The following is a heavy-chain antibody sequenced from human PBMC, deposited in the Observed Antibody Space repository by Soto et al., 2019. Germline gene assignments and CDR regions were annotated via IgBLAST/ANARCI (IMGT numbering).Heavy chain of an antibody. D-gene: IGHD3-22*01. CDR1: GFTFSSYS. CDR3: PRDGYYYDSSALRFDY. Sequence: GGSLRLSCAASGFTFSSYSMNWVRQAPGKGLEWVSYSSSSSSAIYYADSVKGRFTISRDNAKKSLYLQMNSLRDEDTAVYYCPRDGYYYDSSALRFDYWGQGTLVTVSS. V-gene: IGHV3-48*02. CDR2: SSSSSSAI. J-gene: IGHJ4*02.